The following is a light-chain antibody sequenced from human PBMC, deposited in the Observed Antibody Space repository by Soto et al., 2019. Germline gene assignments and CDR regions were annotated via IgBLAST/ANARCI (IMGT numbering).Light chain of an antibody. J-gene: IGKJ2*01. CDR3: QQYNDWPYT. Sequence: EIVMTQSPATLSLSPGERATLSCRASQSVNNNLAWYQQKPGQTPRPLIYSASTRATGITSRFSGSGSGTEFTLSISSLQSEDFALYYCQQYNDWPYTFDRGTKLEIK. CDR1: QSVNNN. CDR2: SAS. V-gene: IGKV3-15*01.